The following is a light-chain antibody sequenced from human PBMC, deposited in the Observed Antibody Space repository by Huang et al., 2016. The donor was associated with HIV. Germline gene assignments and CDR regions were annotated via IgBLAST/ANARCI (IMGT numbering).Light chain of an antibody. V-gene: IGKV1-33*01. CDR3: QQYDNLYT. Sequence: DIQMTQSPSSLSASVGDRVTITCQTRQDISNYLNWYQQKPGKAPKHLIYDASNLETGVPSRFSGSGSGTDFTFTISSLQPEDIATYYCQQYDNLYTFGQGTKLEIK. CDR2: DAS. J-gene: IGKJ2*01. CDR1: QDISNY.